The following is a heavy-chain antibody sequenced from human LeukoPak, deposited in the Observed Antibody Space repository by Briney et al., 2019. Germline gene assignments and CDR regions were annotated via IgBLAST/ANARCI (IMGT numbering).Heavy chain of an antibody. CDR1: VFTFSNPL. V-gene: IGHV3-15*01. CDR3: TAAVPRYGGNSRSLELVY. CDR2: IKSKPDGGTT. Sequence: PGGSLRLSRGASVFTFSNPLASWAPHAPGKGLEWVGRIKSKPDGGTTDYAAPVKGRFTISRDDSKDTLYLQMNSLKTEDTAGYYCTAAVPRYGGNSRSLELVYWGGRTRVTVSS. J-gene: IGHJ4*02. D-gene: IGHD4-23*01.